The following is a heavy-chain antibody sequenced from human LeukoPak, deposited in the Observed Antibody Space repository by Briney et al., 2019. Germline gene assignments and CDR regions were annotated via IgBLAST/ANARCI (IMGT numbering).Heavy chain of an antibody. V-gene: IGHV3-48*03. CDR2: ISSGGSII. J-gene: IGHJ4*02. D-gene: IGHD1-26*01. Sequence: GTLSLTCAVSGGSISSSNWWSWVRQPPGKGLEWVSYISSGGSIIYYADSVKGRFTISRDNARNSLYLQMNSLRAEDTAVYYCARESNRGSFFEGFDSWGQGTLVTVSS. CDR1: GGSISSSN. CDR3: ARESNRGSFFEGFDS.